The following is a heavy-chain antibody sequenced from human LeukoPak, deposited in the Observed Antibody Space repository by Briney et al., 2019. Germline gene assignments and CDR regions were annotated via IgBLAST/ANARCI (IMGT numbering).Heavy chain of an antibody. Sequence: SETLSLTCTVSGGSISSYYWSWIRQPPGKGLEWIGYIYYSRSTNYNPSLKSRVTISVDTFNNQFSLKLSSVTAADTAVYYCAGMYEYSSSSWFDPWGQGTLVTVSS. V-gene: IGHV4-59*01. CDR3: AGMYEYSSSSWFDP. CDR2: IYYSRST. D-gene: IGHD6-6*01. CDR1: GGSISSYY. J-gene: IGHJ5*02.